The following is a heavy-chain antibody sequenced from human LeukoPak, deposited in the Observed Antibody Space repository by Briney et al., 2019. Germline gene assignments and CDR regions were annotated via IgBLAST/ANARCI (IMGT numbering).Heavy chain of an antibody. CDR3: ARDLGATLVAIDY. CDR1: GFTFSSYA. CDR2: ISYDGSNK. D-gene: IGHD5-12*01. J-gene: IGHJ4*02. V-gene: IGHV3-30-3*01. Sequence: GGSLRLSCAASGFTFSSYAMHWVRQAPGKGLEWVAVISYDGSNKYYADSVKGRFTISRDNSKNTLCLQMNSLRAEDTAVYYCARDLGATLVAIDYWGQGTLVTVSS.